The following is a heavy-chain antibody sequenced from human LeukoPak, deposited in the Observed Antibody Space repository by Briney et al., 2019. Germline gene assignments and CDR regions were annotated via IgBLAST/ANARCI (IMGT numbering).Heavy chain of an antibody. CDR3: ARGPGDDSSGYSVEYFQH. D-gene: IGHD3-22*01. CDR1: GFTFSNYG. Sequence: GGSLRLSCAASGFTFSNYGMHWVRQAPGKGLQWVAVIWFDGSNKYYADSVKGRLTISRDNSEKTLYLQMNSLRAEDTAVYYCARGPGDDSSGYSVEYFQHWGQGTLVTVSS. J-gene: IGHJ1*01. CDR2: IWFDGSNK. V-gene: IGHV3-33*01.